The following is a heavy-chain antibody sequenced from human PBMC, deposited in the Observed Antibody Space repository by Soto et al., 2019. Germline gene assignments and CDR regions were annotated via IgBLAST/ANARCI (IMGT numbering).Heavy chain of an antibody. V-gene: IGHV4-30-4*01. Sequence: SETLSLTCTVSGASISSGDYYWSWIRQSPGKGLQWIGYIYDSGSSYYNPSLKSRVTMSVDTSKNQFSLKLSSVTAADTAVYYCAREKGYISGPKNFDYWGQGTLVTVSS. D-gene: IGHD5-12*01. CDR2: IYDSGSS. CDR1: GASISSGDYY. CDR3: AREKGYISGPKNFDY. J-gene: IGHJ4*02.